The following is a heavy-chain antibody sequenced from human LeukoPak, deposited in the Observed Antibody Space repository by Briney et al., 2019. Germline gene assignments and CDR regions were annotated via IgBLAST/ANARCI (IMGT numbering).Heavy chain of an antibody. CDR3: ARGTRDGYNYFDY. CDR1: GYSFTNYY. D-gene: IGHD5-24*01. J-gene: IGHJ4*02. Sequence: GASVKVSCKASGYSFTNYYIHWVRQAPGQGLEWMGIINPSGGSTSYAQKFQGRVTMTRDMSTSTVYMELSSLRSEDTAVYYCARGTRDGYNYFDYWGQGTLVTVSS. V-gene: IGHV1-46*01. CDR2: INPSGGST.